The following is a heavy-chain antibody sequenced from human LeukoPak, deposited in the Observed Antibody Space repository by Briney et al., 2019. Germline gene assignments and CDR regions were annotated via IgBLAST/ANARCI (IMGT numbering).Heavy chain of an antibody. J-gene: IGHJ6*02. CDR2: INPSGGST. CDR1: GYTFTSYY. V-gene: IGHV1-46*01. Sequence: ASVKVSCKASGYTFTSYYMHWVRQAPGQGLEWMGIINPSGGSTSYAQKFQGRVTMTRDTSTSTVYMELSSLRSEDTAMYYCARAAGAHRNYYYYYGMDVWGQGTTVTASS. D-gene: IGHD1-26*01. CDR3: ARAAGAHRNYYYYYGMDV.